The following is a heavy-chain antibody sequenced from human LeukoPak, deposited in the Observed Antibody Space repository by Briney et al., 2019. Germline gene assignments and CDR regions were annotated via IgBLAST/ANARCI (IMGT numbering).Heavy chain of an antibody. CDR1: GFTFSSYA. CDR2: ISGNGGGT. CDR3: ARHEVRGATTTFDY. V-gene: IGHV3-23*01. D-gene: IGHD1-26*01. J-gene: IGHJ4*02. Sequence: PGGSLRLSCAASGFTFSSYAMSWVRQAPGKGLEWVSAISGNGGGTKYADSVKGRFTISRDNSKNTLYLQMSSLRAEDTAVYYCARHEVRGATTTFDYWGQGTLVTVSS.